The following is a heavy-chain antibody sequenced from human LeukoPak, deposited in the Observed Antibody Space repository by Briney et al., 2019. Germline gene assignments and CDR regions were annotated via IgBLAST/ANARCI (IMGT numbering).Heavy chain of an antibody. CDR1: GFTFSSYE. Sequence: PGGSLRLSCAASGFTFSSYEMNWVRQAPGKGLEWVSYISSSGSTIYYADSVKGRFTISRDNAKNSLYLQMNSLRAEDTAVYYCARDGGKYYDSSGYFFDYWGQGTLVTVSS. D-gene: IGHD3-22*01. J-gene: IGHJ4*02. CDR3: ARDGGKYYDSSGYFFDY. V-gene: IGHV3-48*03. CDR2: ISSSGSTI.